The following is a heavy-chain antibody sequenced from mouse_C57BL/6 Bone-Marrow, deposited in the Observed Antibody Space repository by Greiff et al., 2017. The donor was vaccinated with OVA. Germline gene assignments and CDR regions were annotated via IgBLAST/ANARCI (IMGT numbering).Heavy chain of an antibody. Sequence: EVQLQQSGPVLVKPGASVKMSCKASGYTFTDYYMNWVKQSHGKSLEWIGVINPYNGGTSYNQKFKGKATLTVDKSSSTAYMELNSLTSEDSAVYYCARSRNYDYAWFAYWGQGTLVTVSA. CDR2: INPYNGGT. J-gene: IGHJ3*01. D-gene: IGHD2-4*01. CDR1: GYTFTDYY. V-gene: IGHV1-19*01. CDR3: ARSRNYDYAWFAY.